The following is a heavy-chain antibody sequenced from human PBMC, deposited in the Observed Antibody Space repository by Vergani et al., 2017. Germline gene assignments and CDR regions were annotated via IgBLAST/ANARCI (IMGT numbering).Heavy chain of an antibody. CDR3: ARGHSGYETKGIDYYYGMDV. CDR2: IYSGGST. V-gene: IGHV3-53*04. CDR1: GFTVSSNY. Sequence: EVQLVESGGGLVQPGGSLRLSCAASGFTVSSNYMSWVRQAPGKGLEWVSVIYSGGSTYYADSVKGRFTISRHNSENTLYLQMNSLRAEDTAVYYCARGHSGYETKGIDYYYGMDVWGQGTTVTVSS. J-gene: IGHJ6*02. D-gene: IGHD5-12*01.